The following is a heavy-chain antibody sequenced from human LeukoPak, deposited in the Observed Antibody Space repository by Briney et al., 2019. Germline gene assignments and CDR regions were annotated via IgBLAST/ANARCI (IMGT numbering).Heavy chain of an antibody. Sequence: GGSLRLSCAASGFTFSNYVMAWVRQAPGKGLEWVSTISGSGGNTYYADSVKGRFTISRVNSKNTLYLQMNSLRAEDTAVYYCAKRPLGSTWYGENWFDPWGQGTLVTVSS. CDR1: GFTFSNYV. V-gene: IGHV3-23*01. D-gene: IGHD6-13*01. CDR2: ISGSGGNT. J-gene: IGHJ5*02. CDR3: AKRPLGSTWYGENWFDP.